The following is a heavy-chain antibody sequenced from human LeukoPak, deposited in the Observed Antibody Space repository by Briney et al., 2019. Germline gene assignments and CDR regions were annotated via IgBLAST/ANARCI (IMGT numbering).Heavy chain of an antibody. Sequence: GESLKISCKGSGYSFTSYWIGWVRQMPGKGLEGMGIIYPGDSDTRYSPSFQGQVTISADKSISTAYLQWSRLKASDTAMYYGARLAIVVVPAAMPASWFDPWGQGTLVTVSS. CDR1: GYSFTSYW. CDR2: IYPGDSDT. V-gene: IGHV5-51*01. D-gene: IGHD2-2*01. J-gene: IGHJ5*02. CDR3: ARLAIVVVPAAMPASWFDP.